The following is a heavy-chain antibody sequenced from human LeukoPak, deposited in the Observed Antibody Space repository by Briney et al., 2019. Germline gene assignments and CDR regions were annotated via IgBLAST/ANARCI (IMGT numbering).Heavy chain of an antibody. Sequence: SETLSLTCTVSGGSISNYYWSWIRQPPGEGLEWIGYIYHSGSTNYNPSHKSRVTVSVDMAKNQISLKMSSVTAADTAVYYCARDYSNYGVDYGMDVWGQGTTVTVSS. CDR1: GGSISNYY. D-gene: IGHD4-11*01. CDR3: ARDYSNYGVDYGMDV. J-gene: IGHJ6*02. CDR2: IYHSGST. V-gene: IGHV4-59*01.